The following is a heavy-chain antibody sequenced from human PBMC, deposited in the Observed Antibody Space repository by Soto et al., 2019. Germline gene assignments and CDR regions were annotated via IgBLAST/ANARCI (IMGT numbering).Heavy chain of an antibody. V-gene: IGHV5-51*01. CDR3: ASCDILTGPTTTPADY. Sequence: PGESLKISCKGSGYSFTSYWIGWVRQMPGKGLEWMGIIYPGDSDTRYSPSFQGQVTISADKSISTAYLQWSSLKASDTAMYYCASCDILTGPTTTPADYWGTGTLVTVSS. CDR1: GYSFTSYW. J-gene: IGHJ4*02. D-gene: IGHD3-9*01. CDR2: IYPGDSDT.